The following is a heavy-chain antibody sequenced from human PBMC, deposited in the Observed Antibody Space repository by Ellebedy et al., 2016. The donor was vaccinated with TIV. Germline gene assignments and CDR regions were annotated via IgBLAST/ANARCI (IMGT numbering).Heavy chain of an antibody. V-gene: IGHV3-23*01. CDR3: AKHSVAATLGCFDH. Sequence: GESLKISCAASGFTFSTYAMSWVRQAPEKGLEWVSSISGGASNTHYADSVRGRFTISRDNSKHTLFLLMNSLRAEDTAIYYCAKHSVAATLGCFDHWGQGTLITVSS. CDR1: GFTFSTYA. J-gene: IGHJ4*02. CDR2: ISGGASNT. D-gene: IGHD6-19*01.